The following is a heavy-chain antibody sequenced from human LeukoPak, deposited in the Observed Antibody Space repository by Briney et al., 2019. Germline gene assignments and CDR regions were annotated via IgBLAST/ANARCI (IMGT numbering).Heavy chain of an antibody. J-gene: IGHJ4*02. D-gene: IGHD6-19*01. Sequence: GGSLRLSCAASGFTFSSYAMSWVRQAPGKRLEWVSAISGSGGSTYYADSVKGRFTISRDNSKNTLYLQMNSLRAEDTAVYYCAKDVLYSSGWYGFGYWGQGTLVTVSS. V-gene: IGHV3-23*01. CDR1: GFTFSSYA. CDR2: ISGSGGST. CDR3: AKDVLYSSGWYGFGY.